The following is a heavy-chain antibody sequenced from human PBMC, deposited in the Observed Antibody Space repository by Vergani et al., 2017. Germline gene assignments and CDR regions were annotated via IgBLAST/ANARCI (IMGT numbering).Heavy chain of an antibody. CDR2: IIPIFGTA. D-gene: IGHD2-15*01. V-gene: IGHV1-69*13. J-gene: IGHJ5*02. Sequence: QVQLVQSGAEVKKPGSSVKVSCKASGGTFSSYAISWVRQAPGQGLEWMGRIIPIFGTANYAQKFQGRVTITADESTSTAYMEPSSLRSEDTAVYYCARNSVGGPNCSGGSCYEIAWFDPWGQGTLVTVSS. CDR3: ARNSVGGPNCSGGSCYEIAWFDP. CDR1: GGTFSSYA.